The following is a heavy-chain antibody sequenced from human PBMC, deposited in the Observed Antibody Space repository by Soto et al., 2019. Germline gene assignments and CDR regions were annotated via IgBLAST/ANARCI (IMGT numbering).Heavy chain of an antibody. CDR2: IYWDDDK. CDR3: AHRTAAALGA. D-gene: IGHD6-13*01. Sequence: QITLKESGLTLAKPTQTLTLTCTFSGFSLTTSGVGVAWIRQPPGKALEWLALIYWDDDKRYSPSLRSRLTITKDTSRNQVVVTMTNVDPVDTATYYCAHRTAAALGAWGQGILVTVSS. J-gene: IGHJ4*02. V-gene: IGHV2-5*02. CDR1: GFSLTTSGVG.